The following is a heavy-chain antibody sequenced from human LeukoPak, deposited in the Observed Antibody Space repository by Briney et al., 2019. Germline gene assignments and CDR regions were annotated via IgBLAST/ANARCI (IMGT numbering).Heavy chain of an antibody. CDR2: INPNSGGT. CDR3: ARDREYSGCPRDARY. V-gene: IGHV1-2*02. J-gene: IGHJ4*02. CDR1: GYTFTDYH. D-gene: IGHD5-12*01. Sequence: ASVKVSCKASGYTFTDYHIHWVRQAPGQGLEWMGWINPNSGGTKYAQKFQGRVTMTRDTSISTAYMELSRLTSDDTAVYYCARDREYSGCPRDARYWGQGTLVTVSS.